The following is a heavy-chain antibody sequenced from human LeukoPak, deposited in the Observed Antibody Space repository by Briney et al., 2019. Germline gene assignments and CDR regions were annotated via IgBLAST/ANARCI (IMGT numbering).Heavy chain of an antibody. CDR2: IWYNGSNK. D-gene: IGHD6-25*01. CDR1: GFTFSSYG. CDR3: AREKSAQVYYGMDV. V-gene: IGHV3-33*01. Sequence: GGSLRLSCAASGFTFSSYGMHWVRQAPGKGLEWVAVIWYNGSNKYYADSVKGRFTISRDNSKNTLYLQMNSLRAEDTAVYYCAREKSAQVYYGMDVWGQGTTVTVSS. J-gene: IGHJ6*02.